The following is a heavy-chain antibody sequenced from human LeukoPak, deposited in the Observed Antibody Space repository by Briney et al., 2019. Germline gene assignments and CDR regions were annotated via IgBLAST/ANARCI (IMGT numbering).Heavy chain of an antibody. CDR2: SISIFGTV. D-gene: IGHD2-2*01. CDR1: GGTFSSYA. J-gene: IGHJ5*02. V-gene: IGHV1-69*13. CDR3: AREGVGGTLKYQLLKYWFDP. Sequence: SVKVSCKASGGTFSSYAINWVRQAPGQGLEWMGGSISIFGTVNYAQKFQGRVTITADESTSTAYMELSSLRSEDTAVYYCAREGVGGTLKYQLLKYWFDPWGQGTLVTVSS.